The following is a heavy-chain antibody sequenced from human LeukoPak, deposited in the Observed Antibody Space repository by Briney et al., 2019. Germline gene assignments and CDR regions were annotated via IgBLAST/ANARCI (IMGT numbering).Heavy chain of an antibody. CDR1: GFTFSTYA. J-gene: IGHJ4*02. CDR2: ISGSGGST. Sequence: PGGSLRLSCAASGFTFSTYAMAWVRQAPGKGLEWVSDISGSGGSTHYADSVEGRFTISRDNSKNTLYVQMNSLRAEDTAVYYCATRPITEAGKPNYYFDYWGQGTLVTDSS. CDR3: ATRPITEAGKPNYYFDY. D-gene: IGHD6-19*01. V-gene: IGHV3-23*01.